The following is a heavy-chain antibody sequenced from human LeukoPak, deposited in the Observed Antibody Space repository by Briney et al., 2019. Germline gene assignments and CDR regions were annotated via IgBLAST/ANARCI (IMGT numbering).Heavy chain of an antibody. Sequence: SGTLSLTCTVSGGSISSSSYYWGWIRQPPGKGLEWIGSIYYSGSTYYNPSLKSRVTISVDTSKNQFSLKLSSVTAADTAVYYCARHPWGSSFDYWGQGTLVTVSS. V-gene: IGHV4-39*01. CDR2: IYYSGST. D-gene: IGHD7-27*01. CDR1: GGSISSSSYY. J-gene: IGHJ4*02. CDR3: ARHPWGSSFDY.